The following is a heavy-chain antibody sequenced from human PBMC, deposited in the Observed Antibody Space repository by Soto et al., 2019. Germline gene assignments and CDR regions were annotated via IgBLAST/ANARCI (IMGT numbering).Heavy chain of an antibody. D-gene: IGHD6-6*01. Sequence: GGSLRLSCAASGFTFSSYAMSWVRQAPGKGLEWVSAISGSGGSTYYADSVKGRFTIYRDNSKNTLYLQMNSLRAEDTTVYYCAKDQRLCIAARPQLPDEEYFQHWGQGTLVTVSS. CDR1: GFTFSSYA. CDR3: AKDQRLCIAARPQLPDEEYFQH. CDR2: ISGSGGST. V-gene: IGHV3-23*01. J-gene: IGHJ1*01.